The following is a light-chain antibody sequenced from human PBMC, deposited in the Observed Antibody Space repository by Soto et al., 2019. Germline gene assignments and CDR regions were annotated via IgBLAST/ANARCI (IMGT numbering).Light chain of an antibody. CDR1: NSDIGGYNL. J-gene: IGLJ3*02. CDR2: EGS. Sequence: QSALTQPASVSGSRGQSITISCTGTNSDIGGYNLVSWYQQYPGRAPKLMIYEGSKRPSGVSNRFSGSKSGNTASVPISGLQTEDKGSYYCCSYAGGSTSLLFGGGTKLTVL. V-gene: IGLV2-23*01. CDR3: CSYAGGSTSLL.